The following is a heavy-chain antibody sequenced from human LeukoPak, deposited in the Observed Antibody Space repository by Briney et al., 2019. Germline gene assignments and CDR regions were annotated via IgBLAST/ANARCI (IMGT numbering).Heavy chain of an antibody. D-gene: IGHD3-22*01. J-gene: IGHJ4*02. CDR3: ARLMGSGYYPYYFDY. V-gene: IGHV4-59*08. Sequence: SETLSLTCTVSGGSISSYYWSWIRQPPGKGLEWIGYIYYSGSTNYNPSLKSRVTISVDTSKNQFSLKLSSVTAADTAVYYCARLMGSGYYPYYFDYWGQGTLVTVSS. CDR1: GGSISSYY. CDR2: IYYSGST.